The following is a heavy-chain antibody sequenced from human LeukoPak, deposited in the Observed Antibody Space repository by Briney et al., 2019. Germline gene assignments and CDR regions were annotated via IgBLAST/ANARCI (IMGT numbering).Heavy chain of an antibody. Sequence: SETLSLTCTVSGGSISSSSYYWGWIRQPPGKGLEWIGSIYYSGSTYYNPSLKSRVTISVDTSKNQFSLKLSSVTAADTAVYYCARLGYDSSGGFDYWGQGTLVTVPS. V-gene: IGHV4-39*01. D-gene: IGHD3-22*01. J-gene: IGHJ4*02. CDR2: IYYSGST. CDR3: ARLGYDSSGGFDY. CDR1: GGSISSSSYY.